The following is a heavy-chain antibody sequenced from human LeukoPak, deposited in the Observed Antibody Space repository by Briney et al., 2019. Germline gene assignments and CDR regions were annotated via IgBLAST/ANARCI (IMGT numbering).Heavy chain of an antibody. D-gene: IGHD2-15*01. Sequence: GGSLRLSCAASGFTFSSYAMSWVRQAPGKGLEWVSAISGSGGSTYYADSVKGRFTISRDNSKNTLYLQMNSLRAEDTAVYYCAREPSQSVKGYCSGGSCNPYYYGMDVWGQGTAVIVSS. V-gene: IGHV3-23*01. CDR1: GFTFSSYA. CDR2: ISGSGGST. CDR3: AREPSQSVKGYCSGGSCNPYYYGMDV. J-gene: IGHJ6*02.